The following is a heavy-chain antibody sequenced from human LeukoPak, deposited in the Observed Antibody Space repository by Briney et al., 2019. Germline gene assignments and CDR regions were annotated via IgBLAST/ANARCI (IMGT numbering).Heavy chain of an antibody. V-gene: IGHV1-2*02. D-gene: IGHD1-26*01. J-gene: IGHJ4*02. Sequence: ASVKVSCKASGYTFTGYYIYWVRQAPGQGLEWMGWINPNSGGTNYAQKFQGRVTMTRDTSISTAYMELSRLRSDDTAVYYCARDFGGSYYGLKDWGQGTLVTVSS. CDR2: INPNSGGT. CDR1: GYTFTGYY. CDR3: ARDFGGSYYGLKD.